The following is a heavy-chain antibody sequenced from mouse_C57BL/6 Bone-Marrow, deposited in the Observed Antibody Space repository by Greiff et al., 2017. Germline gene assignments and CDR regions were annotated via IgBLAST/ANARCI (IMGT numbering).Heavy chain of an antibody. Sequence: VKLVESGPGLVAPSQSLSITCTVSGFSLTSYGVDWVRQSPGKGLEWLGVIWGVGSTNYTSALKSRLSISKDNSKSQVFLKMNSLQTDYTAMYYCARITAVVSWGQGTLVTVSA. D-gene: IGHD1-1*01. CDR3: ARITAVVS. CDR1: GFSLTSYG. V-gene: IGHV2-6*01. CDR2: IWGVGST. J-gene: IGHJ3*01.